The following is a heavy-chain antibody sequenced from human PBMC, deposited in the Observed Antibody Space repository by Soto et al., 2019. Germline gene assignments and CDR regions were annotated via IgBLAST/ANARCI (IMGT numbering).Heavy chain of an antibody. V-gene: IGHV1-24*01. Sequence: ASVKVSCKVSGCTLTELSMHWVRQAPGKGLEWMGGFDPEDGETIYAQKFQGRVTMTEDTSTDTAYMELSSLRSEDTAVYYCATGVYDFWSGWPFDYWGQGTLVTVSS. CDR2: FDPEDGET. J-gene: IGHJ4*02. CDR3: ATGVYDFWSGWPFDY. D-gene: IGHD3-3*01. CDR1: GCTLTELS.